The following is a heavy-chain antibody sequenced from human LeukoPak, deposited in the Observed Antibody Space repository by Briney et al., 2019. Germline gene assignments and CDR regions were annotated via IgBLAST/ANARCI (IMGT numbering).Heavy chain of an antibody. CDR1: GGSISNYY. CDR3: ARLSGDGYSLDY. J-gene: IGHJ4*02. CDR2: IYYSGST. Sequence: SETLSLTCTVSGGSISNYYWSWIRQPPGKGLEWIGYIYYSGSTDYNPSLKSRVTISVDTSKNQFSLKLSSVTAADTAVYYCARLSGDGYSLDYWGQGTLVTVSP. V-gene: IGHV4-59*08. D-gene: IGHD5-24*01.